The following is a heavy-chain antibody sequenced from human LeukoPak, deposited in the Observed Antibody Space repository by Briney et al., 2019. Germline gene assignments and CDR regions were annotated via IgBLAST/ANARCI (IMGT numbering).Heavy chain of an antibody. D-gene: IGHD3-22*01. J-gene: IGHJ3*02. CDR2: ISSSGST. Sequence: SETLSLTCTVPGDSISSGDYYWSWIRQPAGKGLEWVGRISSSGSTNYNPSLKSRVTISVDTSKNQFSLKLSSVTAADTAVYFCARGPYSYDSSGAFDIWGQGTMVTVSS. V-gene: IGHV4-61*02. CDR3: ARGPYSYDSSGAFDI. CDR1: GDSISSGDYY.